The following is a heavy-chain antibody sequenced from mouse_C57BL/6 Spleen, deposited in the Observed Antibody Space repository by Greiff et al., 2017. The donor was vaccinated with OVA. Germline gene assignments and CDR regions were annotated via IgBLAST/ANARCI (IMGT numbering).Heavy chain of an antibody. CDR1: GFTFSSYT. V-gene: IGHV5-9*01. Sequence: EVMLVESGGGLVKPGGSLKLSCAASGFTFSSYTMSWVRQTPEKRLEWVATISGGGGNTYYPDSVKGRFTISRDNAKNTLYLQMSSLRSEDTALYYCARDSIYYYGSSYFDVWGTGTTVTVSS. J-gene: IGHJ1*03. D-gene: IGHD1-1*01. CDR2: ISGGGGNT. CDR3: ARDSIYYYGSSYFDV.